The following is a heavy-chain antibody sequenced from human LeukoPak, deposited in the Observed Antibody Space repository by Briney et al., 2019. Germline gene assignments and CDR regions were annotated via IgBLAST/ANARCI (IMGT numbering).Heavy chain of an antibody. V-gene: IGHV4-31*03. D-gene: IGHD5-12*01. CDR1: GGSISSGGYY. CDR3: ARDRRRYSGYLHP. Sequence: SQTLSLTSTVSGGSISSGGYYWSWIRQHPGKGLEWIGYIYYSGSTYYNPSLKSRVTISVDTSKNQFSLKLSSVTAADTAVYYCARDRRRYSGYLHPWGQGTLVTVSS. CDR2: IYYSGST. J-gene: IGHJ5*02.